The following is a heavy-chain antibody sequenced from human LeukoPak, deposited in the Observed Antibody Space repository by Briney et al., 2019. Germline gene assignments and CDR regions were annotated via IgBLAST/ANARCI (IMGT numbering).Heavy chain of an antibody. CDR2: IRYDGSNE. J-gene: IGHJ4*02. CDR1: GSTFSTYG. V-gene: IGHV3-30*02. Sequence: GGSLRLSCAASGSTFSTYGMHWARQAPGKGLEWVAFIRYDGSNEYYADSVKGRFTISRDNSMNTLYLQMNSLRTEDTAVYYCAKGGYTWGGDSLLDYWGQGTLVTVSS. CDR3: AKGGYTWGGDSLLDY. D-gene: IGHD5-18*01.